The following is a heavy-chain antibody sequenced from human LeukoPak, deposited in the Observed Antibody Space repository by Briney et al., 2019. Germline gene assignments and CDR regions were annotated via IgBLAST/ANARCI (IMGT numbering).Heavy chain of an antibody. Sequence: ASVKVSCKASGYTFTSYAMHWVRQAPGQRLEWMGWINAGNGNTKYSQKFQGRVTITRDTSASTAYMELSSLRSEDTAVYYCATKDPYCSSTSCPTVSYYYYYMDVWGKGTTVTVSS. J-gene: IGHJ6*03. CDR3: ATKDPYCSSTSCPTVSYYYYYMDV. CDR1: GYTFTSYA. D-gene: IGHD2-2*01. CDR2: INAGNGNT. V-gene: IGHV1-3*01.